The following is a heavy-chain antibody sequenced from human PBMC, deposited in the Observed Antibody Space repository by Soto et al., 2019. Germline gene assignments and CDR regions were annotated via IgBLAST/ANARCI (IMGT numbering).Heavy chain of an antibody. V-gene: IGHV4-31*03. J-gene: IGHJ4*02. CDR2: IYYSGST. D-gene: IGHD4-17*01. CDR3: ARVGDIVDYGDDYFDY. Sequence: PSETLSLTCTVSGGSINSGGSYWTWVRQPPGKGLEWIGNIYYSGSTYYNPSLQSRVTISVDTSKNQFSLKLSSVTAADTAVYYCARVGDIVDYGDDYFDYWGQGTLVTVSS. CDR1: GGSINSGGSY.